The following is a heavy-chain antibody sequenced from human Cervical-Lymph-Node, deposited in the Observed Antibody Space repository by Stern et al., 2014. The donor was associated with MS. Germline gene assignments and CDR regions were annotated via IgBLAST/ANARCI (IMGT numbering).Heavy chain of an antibody. V-gene: IGHV3-30-3*01. Sequence: QVQLVQSGGGVVQPGGSLRLSCSASGFSFTTYSMHWVRQAPGQGLEWVSVISFDGSNKYYADSVKGRFTISRDNSQNTLYLQMNSLRVEDTAVYYCATAPSYGYDYWGQGTLVTVSS. D-gene: IGHD4-17*01. CDR3: ATAPSYGYDY. J-gene: IGHJ4*02. CDR1: GFSFTTYS. CDR2: ISFDGSNK.